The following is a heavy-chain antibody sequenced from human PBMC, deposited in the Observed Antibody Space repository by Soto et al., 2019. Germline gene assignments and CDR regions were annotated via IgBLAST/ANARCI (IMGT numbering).Heavy chain of an antibody. V-gene: IGHV1-69*02. CDR1: GGTFSSYT. CDR3: ARVLSSGSYYTWFAP. Sequence: SVKVSCKASGGTFSSYTISWVRQAPGQGLEWMGRIIPILGIANYAQKFQGRVTITADKSTSTAYMELSSLRSEDTAVYYCARVLSSGSYYTWFAPWGQGTLVTVSS. D-gene: IGHD3-10*01. J-gene: IGHJ5*02. CDR2: IIPILGIA.